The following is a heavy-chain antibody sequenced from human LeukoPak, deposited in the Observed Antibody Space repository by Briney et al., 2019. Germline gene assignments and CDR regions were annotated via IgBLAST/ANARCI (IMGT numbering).Heavy chain of an antibody. D-gene: IGHD6-6*01. V-gene: IGHV4-59*08. CDR3: ARHRNIAARGIDY. J-gene: IGHJ4*02. CDR2: IYYSGST. CDR1: GGSISSYY. Sequence: SETLSLTCTVSGGSISSYYWSWIRQPPGKGLEWIGYIYYSGSTNYNPSLKSRVTISVDTSKNQFSLKPSSVTAADTAVYYCARHRNIAARGIDYWGQGTLVTVSS.